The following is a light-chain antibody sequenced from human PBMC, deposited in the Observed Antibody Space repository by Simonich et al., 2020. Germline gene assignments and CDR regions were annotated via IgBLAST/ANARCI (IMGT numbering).Light chain of an antibody. CDR1: QSGSSSY. J-gene: IGKJ3*01. CDR3: QQYGSSPFT. Sequence: EIVLTQSPGTLSLSPGERATLSCRASQSGSSSYLAWYQQKPGQAPRLLIYGASSRATGIPDRCSGSGSGTDFTLTISRLEPEDFAVYYCQQYGSSPFTFGPGTKVDIK. CDR2: GAS. V-gene: IGKV3-20*01.